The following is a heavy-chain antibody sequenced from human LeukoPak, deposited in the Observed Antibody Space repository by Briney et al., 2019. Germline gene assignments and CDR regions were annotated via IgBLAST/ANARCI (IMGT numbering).Heavy chain of an antibody. V-gene: IGHV3-7*01. CDR1: GFTFSSYS. CDR2: IKQDGSEK. D-gene: IGHD6-6*01. CDR3: ARGIAAPPNYYYYMDV. Sequence: PGGSLRLSCAASGFTFSSYSMNWVRQAPGKGLEWVANIKQDGSEKYYVDSVKGRFTISRDNAKNSLYLQMNSLRAEDTAVYYCARGIAAPPNYYYYMDVWGKGTTVTVSS. J-gene: IGHJ6*03.